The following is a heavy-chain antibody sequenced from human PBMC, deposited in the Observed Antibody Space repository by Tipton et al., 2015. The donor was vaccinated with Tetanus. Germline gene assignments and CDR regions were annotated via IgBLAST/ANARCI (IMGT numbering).Heavy chain of an antibody. CDR3: ARIGWPENNKPGFDI. J-gene: IGHJ3*02. CDR1: GASSTSGDYY. D-gene: IGHD1/OR15-1a*01. V-gene: IGHV4-39*07. CDR2: IYYTGST. Sequence: TLSLTCTVSGASSTSGDYYWAWIRQPPGKGPEWIGSIYYTGSTYYNPSLKSRVTISEDTSKNQFSLQMSSVTAADTAVYYCARIGWPENNKPGFDIWGQGTMVTVSS.